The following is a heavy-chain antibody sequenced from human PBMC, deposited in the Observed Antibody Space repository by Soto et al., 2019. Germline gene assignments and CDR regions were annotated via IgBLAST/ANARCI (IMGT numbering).Heavy chain of an antibody. V-gene: IGHV4-39*01. D-gene: IGHD4-17*01. J-gene: IGHJ4*02. CDR1: GGSISSSSYY. Sequence: QLQLQESGPGLVKPSETLSLTCTVSGGSISSSSYYWGWIRQPPGKGLEWIGSIYYSGSTYYNPSLKSRVTISVDTSKNQSALKLSSVTAADTAVYYCARGVVYGGFDYWGQGTLVTVSS. CDR2: IYYSGST. CDR3: ARGVVYGGFDY.